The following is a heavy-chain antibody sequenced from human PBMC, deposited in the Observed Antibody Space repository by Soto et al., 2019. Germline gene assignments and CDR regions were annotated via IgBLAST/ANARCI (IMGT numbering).Heavy chain of an antibody. Sequence: QVQLQVSGPGLVKPSATLSLSCTVSTGSTNSFYWSWIRQPPGKGLQCLGYFFYTVSTNHNPSLKSLVTISLHMASNQFSLRLSSVTAADTAMYYCARSRDGYNLNPIDQWGQGLLVTVSS. CDR2: FFYTVST. V-gene: IGHV4-59*01. CDR3: ARSRDGYNLNPIDQ. J-gene: IGHJ4*02. CDR1: TGSTNSFY. D-gene: IGHD5-12*01.